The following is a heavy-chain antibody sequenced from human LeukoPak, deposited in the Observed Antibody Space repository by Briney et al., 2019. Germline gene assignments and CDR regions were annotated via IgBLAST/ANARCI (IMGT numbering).Heavy chain of an antibody. V-gene: IGHV5-10-1*01. J-gene: IGHJ4*02. Sequence: GESLKISCKGSGYSFTTYWISWVRQMPGKGLEWMGRIDPSGSYTKYSPSFQGHVTISAGKSISTAYLQWSSLKASDTAMYYCAGLGIYSSSCWGQGTLVSVSS. CDR3: AGLGIYSSSC. CDR2: IDPSGSYT. D-gene: IGHD6-13*01. CDR1: GYSFTTYW.